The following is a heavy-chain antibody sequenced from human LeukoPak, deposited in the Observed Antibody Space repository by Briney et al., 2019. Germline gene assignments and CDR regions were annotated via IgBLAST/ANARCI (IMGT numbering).Heavy chain of an antibody. CDR3: ARGSSGTTTLMPWAFDI. CDR2: INHSGST. D-gene: IGHD1/OR15-1a*01. J-gene: IGHJ3*02. CDR1: GGSFSGYY. Sequence: SETLSLTCAVYGGSFSGYYWSWIRQPPGKGLEWIGEINHSGSTNYNPSLKSRVTISVDTSKNQFSLKLSSVTAADTAVYYCARGSSGTTTLMPWAFDIWGQGTMVTASS. V-gene: IGHV4-34*01.